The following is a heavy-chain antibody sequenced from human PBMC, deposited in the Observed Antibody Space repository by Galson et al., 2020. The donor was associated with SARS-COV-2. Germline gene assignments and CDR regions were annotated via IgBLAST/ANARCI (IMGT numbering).Heavy chain of an antibody. D-gene: IGHD1-26*01. V-gene: IGHV4-34*01. CDR1: AGSFSGYY. CDR3: ARGRVGATNYFDY. Sequence: SETLSLTCDVYAGSFSGYYWSWLRQPPGKGLEWIGEINHTGSTNYNPSLKSRVTISVDTSKNQFSLKLRSVTAADTAVFHCARGRVGATNYFDYWGQGILVTVSS. J-gene: IGHJ4*02. CDR2: INHTGST.